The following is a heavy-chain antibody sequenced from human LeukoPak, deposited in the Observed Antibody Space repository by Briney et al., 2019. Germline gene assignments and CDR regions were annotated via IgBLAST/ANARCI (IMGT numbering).Heavy chain of an antibody. Sequence: ASVKVSCKASGGTFSSYAISWVRQAPGQGLEWMGGIIPIFGTANYAQKFQGRVTITTDESTSTAYMELSSLRSEDTAVYYCARGGRIAARFYYMDVWGKGTTVTVSS. D-gene: IGHD6-6*01. CDR3: ARGGRIAARFYYMDV. J-gene: IGHJ6*03. V-gene: IGHV1-69*05. CDR1: GGTFSSYA. CDR2: IIPIFGTA.